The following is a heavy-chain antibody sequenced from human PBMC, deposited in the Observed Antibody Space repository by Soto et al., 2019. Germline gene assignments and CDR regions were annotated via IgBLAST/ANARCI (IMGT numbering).Heavy chain of an antibody. J-gene: IGHJ5*02. D-gene: IGHD3-9*01. Sequence: PSETLSLTCTVSGGSISSYYWSWIRQPPGKGLEWIGYIYYSGSTNYNPSLKSRVTISVDTSKNQFSLKLSSVTAADTAVYYCARAPVRYFDWSHNWFDPWGQGTLVTVS. V-gene: IGHV4-59*01. CDR1: GGSISSYY. CDR2: IYYSGST. CDR3: ARAPVRYFDWSHNWFDP.